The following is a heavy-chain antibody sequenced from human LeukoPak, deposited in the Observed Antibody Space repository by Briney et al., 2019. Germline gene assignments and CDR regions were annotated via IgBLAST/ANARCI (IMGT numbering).Heavy chain of an antibody. CDR2: IYTGDTHT. Sequence: GESLKISCKGSGYTFTNDWIAWVRQMPGKGLEWMGIIYTGDTHTRYSPSFQGQVTISADKSISTAYLQRSSLTASDTAIYFCARHGTYYEYDFWGQGALVTVSS. CDR1: GYTFTNDW. D-gene: IGHD1-26*01. V-gene: IGHV5-51*01. CDR3: ARHGTYYEYDF. J-gene: IGHJ4*02.